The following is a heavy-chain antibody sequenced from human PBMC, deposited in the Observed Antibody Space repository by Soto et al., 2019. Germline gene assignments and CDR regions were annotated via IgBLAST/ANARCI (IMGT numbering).Heavy chain of an antibody. J-gene: IGHJ4*02. V-gene: IGHV3-21*01. Sequence: GGSLRLSCEAPGFPVWTYSLNWVRQVPGKGLEWVPSISSGSSDTWYADSVKGRFIISRGNAKNSLFLQMNTLRPEDTAMYYCARVAYWGPGTQVTV. CDR1: GFPVWTYS. CDR3: ARVAY. CDR2: ISSGSSDT.